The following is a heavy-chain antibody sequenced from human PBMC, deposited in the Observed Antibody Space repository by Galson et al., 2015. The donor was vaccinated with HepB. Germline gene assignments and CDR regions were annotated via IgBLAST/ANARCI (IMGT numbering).Heavy chain of an antibody. CDR2: IIPILGIA. J-gene: IGHJ4*02. CDR1: GGTFSSYT. Sequence: SVKVSCKASGGTFSSYTISWVRQAPGQGLEWMGRIIPILGIANYAQKFQGRVTITADKSTSTAYMELSSLKSEDTAVYYCASGPIVGAPPPGYWGQRTLVTVSS. V-gene: IGHV1-69*02. CDR3: ASGPIVGAPPPGY. D-gene: IGHD1-26*01.